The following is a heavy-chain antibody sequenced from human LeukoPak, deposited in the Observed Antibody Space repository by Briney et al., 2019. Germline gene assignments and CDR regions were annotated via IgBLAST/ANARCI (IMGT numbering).Heavy chain of an antibody. CDR1: GFTFSNYG. Sequence: PGGSLRLSCAASGFTFSNYGMHWVRQAPGKGLEWVAFIRSDGINKYHADSVKGRFTISRDNSKNTLYLQMNSLRAEDTAVYYCAKVAGYSSSWYGDYWGQGTLVTVSS. V-gene: IGHV3-30*02. CDR3: AKVAGYSSSWYGDY. D-gene: IGHD6-13*01. J-gene: IGHJ4*02. CDR2: IRSDGINK.